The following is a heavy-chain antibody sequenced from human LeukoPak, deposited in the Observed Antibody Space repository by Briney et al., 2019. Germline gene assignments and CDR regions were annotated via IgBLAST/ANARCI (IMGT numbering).Heavy chain of an antibody. CDR3: ARDPFAGNLDY. D-gene: IGHD4-23*01. V-gene: IGHV3-66*01. Sequence: PGGSLRLSCAASGFTVSSNYMSWVRQAPGKGLEWVSVIYSGGSTYYADSVKGRFTISRDNSKNTLYLQMNSLRAEDTVVYYCARDPFAGNLDYWGQGTLVTVSS. CDR2: IYSGGST. J-gene: IGHJ4*02. CDR1: GFTVSSNY.